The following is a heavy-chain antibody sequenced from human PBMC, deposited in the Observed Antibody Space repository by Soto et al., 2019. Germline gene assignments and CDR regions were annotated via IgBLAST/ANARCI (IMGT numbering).Heavy chain of an antibody. Sequence: QVQLVESGGGVVQPGRSLRLSCAVSGFSFSTYGMHWVRQAPGKGLEWVAVIWNDGSNQYYADSVKGRFTISRDNSKNTLVLQMNRLSVEVTAVYYGARDREGGWSWDYWGRGTLVTVSS. CDR3: ARDREGGWSWDY. J-gene: IGHJ4*02. V-gene: IGHV3-33*01. CDR2: IWNDGSNQ. D-gene: IGHD6-19*01. CDR1: GFSFSTYG.